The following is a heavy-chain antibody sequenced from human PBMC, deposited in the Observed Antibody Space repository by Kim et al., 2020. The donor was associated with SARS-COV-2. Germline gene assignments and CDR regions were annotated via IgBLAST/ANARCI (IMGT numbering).Heavy chain of an antibody. CDR3: ARQTGSSGG. D-gene: IGHD3-22*01. Sequence: RTYYTPSLKSRVPISVDTSKNQFSLKLSSVTAADTAVYYCARQTGSSGGWGQGTLVTVSS. V-gene: IGHV4-39*01. CDR2: RT. J-gene: IGHJ4*02.